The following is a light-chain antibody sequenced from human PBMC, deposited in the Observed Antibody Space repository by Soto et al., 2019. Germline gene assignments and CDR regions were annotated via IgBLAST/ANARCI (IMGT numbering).Light chain of an antibody. CDR3: QQYYPIPPRT. CDR2: WAS. Sequence: DIVMTQSPDSLAVSLGERATINCKSSQSVLYSSNSKNYLAWYQQKPGQPPKLLIYWASNRESGVPDRFSGSGSGTDFTPPISSLQAEDVAVYYCQQYYPIPPRTFGQGTKVEI. CDR1: QSVLYSSNSKNY. V-gene: IGKV4-1*01. J-gene: IGKJ2*02.